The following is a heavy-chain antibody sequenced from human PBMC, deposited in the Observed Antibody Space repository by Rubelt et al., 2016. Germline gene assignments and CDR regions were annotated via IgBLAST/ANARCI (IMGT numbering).Heavy chain of an antibody. J-gene: IGHJ5*02. CDR1: GYTFTSYA. D-gene: IGHD5-18*01. CDR3: ARVGTAMVTT. V-gene: IGHV1-69*09. Sequence: QVQLVQSGSELKKPGASVKVSCKASGYTFTSYAMNWVRQAPGQGLEWMGRIIPILGIANYAQKFQGRVTITADKSTSTAYMELSSLRSEDTAVYYCARVGTAMVTTWGQGTLVTVSS. CDR2: IIPILGIA.